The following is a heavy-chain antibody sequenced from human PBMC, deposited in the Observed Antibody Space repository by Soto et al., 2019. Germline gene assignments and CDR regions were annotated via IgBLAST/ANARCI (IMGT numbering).Heavy chain of an antibody. V-gene: IGHV1-18*01. Sequence: ASVKVSCKASGYTFTSYGISWVRQAPGQGLEWMGWISAYNGNTNYAQKLQGRVTMTTDTSTRTAYMELRSLGSDDTAVYYCAILPTLRYFDWLSPEVFDYWGQGTLVTVSS. CDR1: GYTFTSYG. CDR3: AILPTLRYFDWLSPEVFDY. D-gene: IGHD3-9*01. CDR2: ISAYNGNT. J-gene: IGHJ4*02.